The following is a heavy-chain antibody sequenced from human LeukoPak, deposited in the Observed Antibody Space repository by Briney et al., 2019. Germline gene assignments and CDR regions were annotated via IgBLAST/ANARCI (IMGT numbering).Heavy chain of an antibody. Sequence: GGSLRLSCVASGFTFSTYVMHWVRQVPGKGLEWVAVKDYCADSVKGRFAASKDNSKSTLYLQMNSLRPEDTAIYYCAKDLCSDTSCSSRGIDYWGQGTLVTVSS. J-gene: IGHJ4*02. CDR2: KD. CDR3: AKDLCSDTSCSSRGIDY. D-gene: IGHD2-2*01. V-gene: IGHV3-30*18. CDR1: GFTFSTYV.